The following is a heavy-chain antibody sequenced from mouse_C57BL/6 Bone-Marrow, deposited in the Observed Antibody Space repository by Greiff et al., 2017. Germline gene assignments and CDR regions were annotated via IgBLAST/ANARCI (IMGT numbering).Heavy chain of an antibody. CDR1: GYTFTSYW. J-gene: IGHJ2*01. V-gene: IGHV1-64*01. Sequence: QVQLQQPGAELVKPGASVKLSCKASGYTFTSYWMHWVKQRPGQGLEWIGMIHPNSGSTNYNEKFKSKATLTVDKSSSTAYMQLSSLTSEDSAVYYCARSGYYSNYYFDYWGQGTTLTVSS. D-gene: IGHD2-5*01. CDR3: ARSGYYSNYYFDY. CDR2: IHPNSGST.